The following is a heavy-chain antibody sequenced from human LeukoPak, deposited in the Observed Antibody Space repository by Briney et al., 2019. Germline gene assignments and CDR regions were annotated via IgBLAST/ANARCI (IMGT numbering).Heavy chain of an antibody. Sequence: QPGGSLTLSCAASGFTVSSNYMSWLRQATGKGLEWVSVIYSGGSTYYAVSVKGRFTISRDNSKNTLSLQMNSVRAEDTAVYYCARAPHLDAFDIWGQGTMVTVSS. J-gene: IGHJ3*02. V-gene: IGHV3-66*01. CDR3: ARAPHLDAFDI. CDR2: IYSGGST. CDR1: GFTVSSNY.